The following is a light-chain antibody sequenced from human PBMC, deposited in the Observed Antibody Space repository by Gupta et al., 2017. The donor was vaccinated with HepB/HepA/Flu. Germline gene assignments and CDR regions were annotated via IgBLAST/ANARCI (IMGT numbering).Light chain of an antibody. Sequence: DIQMTQSPSSLSASVGDRVTITCRASQSINTYLNWYQQKPGKAPKLIIHGASTLQTGVPLRFSGSGAGTDFTLSSNGRQPEDFANYYWQQGHSSRTFGQGTTVEI. CDR1: QSINTY. J-gene: IGKJ1*01. CDR2: GAS. V-gene: IGKV1-39*01. CDR3: QQGHSSRT.